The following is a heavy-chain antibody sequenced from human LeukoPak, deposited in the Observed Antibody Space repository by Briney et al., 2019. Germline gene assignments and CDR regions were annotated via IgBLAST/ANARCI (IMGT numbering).Heavy chain of an antibody. Sequence: PGGSLRLSCAASGFTFSRYWMSWVRQAPGKGLEWVANIKQDGSEKYYADSVKGRFTISRDNAKNSLYLQMNSLRAEDTAVYYCASLKGMDAWGQGTTVTVSS. CDR2: IKQDGSEK. CDR3: ASLKGMDA. V-gene: IGHV3-7*05. J-gene: IGHJ6*02. CDR1: GFTFSRYW.